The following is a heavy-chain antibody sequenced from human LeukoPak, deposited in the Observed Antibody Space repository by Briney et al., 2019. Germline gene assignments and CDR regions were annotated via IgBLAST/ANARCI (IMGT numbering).Heavy chain of an antibody. CDR2: ISSSSSTI. CDR3: ARVGSYYGGLAFDY. Sequence: PGGSLRLSCAASGITFSSYSMNRVRQAPGKGLEWVSYISSSSSTIYYADSVKGRFTISRDNAKNSLYLQMNSLRAEDTAVYYCARVGSYYGGLAFDYWGQGTLVTVSS. J-gene: IGHJ4*02. CDR1: GITFSSYS. D-gene: IGHD1-26*01. V-gene: IGHV3-48*01.